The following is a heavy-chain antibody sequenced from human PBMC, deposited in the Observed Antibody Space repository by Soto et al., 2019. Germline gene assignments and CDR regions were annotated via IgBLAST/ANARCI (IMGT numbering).Heavy chain of an antibody. Sequence: PSETLSLTCAVYGGSFSGYYWSWIRHPQGTGLEWIGEINHSGSTNYNPSLKSRVTISVDTSKNQFSLKLSSVTAADTAVYYCARGGGSSSSSSPKTLGYWGQGTQVTVSS. CDR3: ARGGGSSSSSSPKTLGY. V-gene: IGHV4-34*01. D-gene: IGHD6-6*01. CDR1: GGSFSGYY. J-gene: IGHJ4*02. CDR2: INHSGST.